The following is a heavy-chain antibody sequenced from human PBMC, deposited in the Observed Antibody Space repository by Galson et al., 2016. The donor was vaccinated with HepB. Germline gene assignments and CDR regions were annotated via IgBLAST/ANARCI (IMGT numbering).Heavy chain of an antibody. V-gene: IGHV3-7*03. J-gene: IGHJ5*02. CDR1: GFSFSNYW. CDR2: INRDGGET. CDR3: ASSVGTIGTRMFDR. D-gene: IGHD2-21*02. Sequence: SLRLSCAASGFSFSNYWMNWIRQAPGKGPEWVANINRDGGETYYVDSVKGRFSISRDNAKNALYLQMDSLRAEDTAMYYCASSVGTIGTRMFDRWGQGTLVTVSS.